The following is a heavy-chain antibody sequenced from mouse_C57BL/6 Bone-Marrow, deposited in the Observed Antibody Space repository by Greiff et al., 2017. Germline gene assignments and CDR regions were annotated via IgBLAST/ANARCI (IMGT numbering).Heavy chain of an antibody. J-gene: IGHJ2*01. CDR1: GYTFTEYT. D-gene: IGHD1-1*01. CDR2: FYPGSGSI. CDR3: ARHEARYYGSSYYFDY. Sequence: VKLQESGAELVKPGASVKLSCKASGYTFTEYTIHWVKQRSGQGLEWIGWFYPGSGSIKYNEKFKDKATLTADKSSSTVYMELSRLTSEDSAVYFCARHEARYYGSSYYFDYWGQGTTLTVSS. V-gene: IGHV1-62-2*01.